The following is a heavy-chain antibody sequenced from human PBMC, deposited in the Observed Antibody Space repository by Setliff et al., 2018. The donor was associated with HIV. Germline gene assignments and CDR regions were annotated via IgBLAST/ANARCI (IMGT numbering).Heavy chain of an antibody. CDR3: ARHGQYGSGSYYNRPFDF. CDR2: IYPGDSDT. D-gene: IGHD3-10*01. V-gene: IGHV5-51*01. J-gene: IGHJ4*02. Sequence: PGESLKISCKGSGYSFTSYWIAWLRQMPGKGLECMGIIYPGDSDTRYSPSFQGQVTISGDKSSSTAYLQWSSLKSSDTAVYYCARHGQYGSGSYYNRPFDFWGQGTLVTVSS. CDR1: GYSFTSYW.